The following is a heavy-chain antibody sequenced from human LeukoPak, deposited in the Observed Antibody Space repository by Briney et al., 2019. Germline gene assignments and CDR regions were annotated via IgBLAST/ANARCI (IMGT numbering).Heavy chain of an antibody. CDR1: GYSISSGYY. Sequence: SETLSLTCAVSGYSISSGYYWGWIRQPPGKGLEWIGSIYHSGSTYYNPSIKSRVTISVDTSKNQFSLKLSSVTAADTAVYYCARDYRSGSFHFDYWGQGTLVTVSS. J-gene: IGHJ4*02. CDR3: ARDYRSGSFHFDY. D-gene: IGHD3-10*01. V-gene: IGHV4-38-2*02. CDR2: IYHSGST.